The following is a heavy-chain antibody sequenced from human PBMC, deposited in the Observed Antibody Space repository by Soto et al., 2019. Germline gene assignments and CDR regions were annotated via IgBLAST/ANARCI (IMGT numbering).Heavy chain of an antibody. V-gene: IGHV5-51*01. D-gene: IGHD2-15*01. CDR2: IYPGDSDT. CDR1: GYSFTSYW. Sequence: GESLKISCIGSGYSFTSYWIGWVRQMPGKGLEWMGIIYPGDSDTRYSPSFQGQVTISADKSISTAYLQWSSLKASDTAMYYCATRPCSGGSCYSSYYGMDVWGKGTTVTVSS. CDR3: ATRPCSGGSCYSSYYGMDV. J-gene: IGHJ6*04.